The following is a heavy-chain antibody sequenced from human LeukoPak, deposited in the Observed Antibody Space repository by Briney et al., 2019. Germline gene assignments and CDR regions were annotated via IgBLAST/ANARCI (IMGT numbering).Heavy chain of an antibody. V-gene: IGHV1-18*01. CDR2: ISAYNGNT. CDR3: AITDGHWELLYYFDY. J-gene: IGHJ4*02. Sequence: ASVKVSCKASGYTFTSYGISWVRQAPGQGLEWMGWISAYNGNTNYAQKLQGRVTMTTDTSTSTAYIELRSLRSDDTVVYYCAITDGHWELLYYFDYWGQGTLVTVSS. D-gene: IGHD1-26*01. CDR1: GYTFTSYG.